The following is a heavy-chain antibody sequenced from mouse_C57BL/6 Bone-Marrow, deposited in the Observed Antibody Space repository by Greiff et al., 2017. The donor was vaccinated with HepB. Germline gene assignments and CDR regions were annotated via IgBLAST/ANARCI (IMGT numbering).Heavy chain of an antibody. V-gene: IGHV14-4*01. CDR3: TTSRYGNFFFDD. CDR2: IDPENGDT. Sequence: EVKLMESGAELVRPGASVKLSCTASGFNIKDDYMHWVKQRPEQGLEWIGWIDPENGDTEYASKFQGKATITADTSSNTAYLQLSSLTSEDTAVYYCTTSRYGNFFFDDWGQGTTLTVSS. CDR1: GFNIKDDY. D-gene: IGHD2-1*01. J-gene: IGHJ2*01.